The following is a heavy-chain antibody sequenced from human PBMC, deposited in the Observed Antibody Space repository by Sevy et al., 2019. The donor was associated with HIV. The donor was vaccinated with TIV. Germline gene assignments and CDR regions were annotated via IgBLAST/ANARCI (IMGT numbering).Heavy chain of an antibody. Sequence: ASVKVSCKASGYTFTGYYMHWVRQAPGQGLEWMGRINPNSGGTNYAQKFQGRVTMTRDTSISTAYMELSRLRSDDTAVYYCARDCRGIAVAGEKSGMDVWGQGTTVTVSS. V-gene: IGHV1-2*06. CDR2: INPNSGGT. CDR3: ARDCRGIAVAGEKSGMDV. CDR1: GYTFTGYY. J-gene: IGHJ6*02. D-gene: IGHD6-19*01.